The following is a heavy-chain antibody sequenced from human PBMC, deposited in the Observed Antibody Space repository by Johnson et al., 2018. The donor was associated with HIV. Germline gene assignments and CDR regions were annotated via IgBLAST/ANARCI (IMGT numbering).Heavy chain of an antibody. CDR1: GFTFSRYA. CDR3: AKEPYSSSWYGAFDI. Sequence: QVQLVESGGGVVQPGRSLRLSCAASGFTFSRYAMHWVRLAPGKGLEWVEVILYDGSDKYYADSVQGRFTISRDNSKNTLYLQMNSLRAEDTAVYYCAKEPYSSSWYGAFDIWGQGTMVTVSS. CDR2: ILYDGSDK. V-gene: IGHV3-30*04. J-gene: IGHJ3*02. D-gene: IGHD6-13*01.